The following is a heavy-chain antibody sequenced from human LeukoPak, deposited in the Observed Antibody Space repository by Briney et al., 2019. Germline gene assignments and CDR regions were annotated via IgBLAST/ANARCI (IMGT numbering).Heavy chain of an antibody. Sequence: ASVKVSCKASGYTFTGFYMHWVRQAHGQGIEWMGWINPNSGGTNCAQNCQGRVTMNRDTSISTAYMELSRLRSDDTAVYYCARDLTIFGGVNDPLIRGHWGQGTLATVSS. D-gene: IGHD3-3*01. J-gene: IGHJ4*02. CDR2: INPNSGGT. CDR3: ARDLTIFGGVNDPLIRGH. V-gene: IGHV1-2*02. CDR1: GYTFTGFY.